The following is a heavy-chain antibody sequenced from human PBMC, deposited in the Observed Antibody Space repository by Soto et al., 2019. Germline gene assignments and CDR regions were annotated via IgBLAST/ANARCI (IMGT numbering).Heavy chain of an antibody. J-gene: IGHJ3*02. CDR1: GGTFSSCA. CDR3: ARAYNWNLRAFDI. D-gene: IGHD1-20*01. Sequence: GASVKVSCKASGGTFSSCAISWVRQAPGQGLEWMGGIIPIFGTANYAQKFQGRVTITADESTSTAYMELSSLRSEDTAVYYCARAYNWNLRAFDIWGQGTMVTVSS. V-gene: IGHV1-69*13. CDR2: IIPIFGTA.